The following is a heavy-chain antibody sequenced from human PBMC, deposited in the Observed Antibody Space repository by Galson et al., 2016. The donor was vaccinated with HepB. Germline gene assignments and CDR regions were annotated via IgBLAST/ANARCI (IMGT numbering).Heavy chain of an antibody. CDR2: ISSSTNYI. CDR3: AKEMFPGPKILVVTAADS. CDR1: GITFSTHT. V-gene: IGHV3-21*04. J-gene: IGHJ5*01. Sequence: SLRLSCAASGITFSTHTMNWVRQAPGKGLEWVSSISSSTNYIYYADSVKGRFTISRDNAKNSLYLQMNSLRGEDTAVYYCAKEMFPGPKILVVTAADSWGQGALVTVSS. D-gene: IGHD2-21*02.